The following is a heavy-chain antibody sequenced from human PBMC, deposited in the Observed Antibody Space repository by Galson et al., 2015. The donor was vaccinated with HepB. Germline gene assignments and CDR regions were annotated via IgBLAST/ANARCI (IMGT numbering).Heavy chain of an antibody. CDR2: IDPSDSYT. Sequence: QSGAEVKKPGESLRISCKGSGYSFTSYWISWVRQMPGKGLEWMGRIDPSDSYTNYSPSFQGHVTISADKSISTAYLQWSSLKASDTTMYYCARSRAVAAAPYYYGMDVWGQGTTVTVSS. V-gene: IGHV5-10-1*01. CDR1: GYSFTSYW. CDR3: ARSRAVAAAPYYYGMDV. J-gene: IGHJ6*02. D-gene: IGHD6-13*01.